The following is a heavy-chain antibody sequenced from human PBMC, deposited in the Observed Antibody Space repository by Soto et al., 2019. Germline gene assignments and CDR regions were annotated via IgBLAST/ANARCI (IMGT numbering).Heavy chain of an antibody. CDR1: GYTFTSYD. CDR3: VKGPEGQGSIDY. CDR2: MNPNSGNT. J-gene: IGHJ4*02. V-gene: IGHV1-8*01. D-gene: IGHD2-15*01. Sequence: QVQLVQSGAEVKKPGASVKVSCKASGYTFTSYDINWVRQATGQGLEWMGWMNPNSGNTGYAQKVQGRVTMTRNTSISTAYMELSSLRSEDTAVYYCVKGPEGQGSIDYWGQGTLVTVSS.